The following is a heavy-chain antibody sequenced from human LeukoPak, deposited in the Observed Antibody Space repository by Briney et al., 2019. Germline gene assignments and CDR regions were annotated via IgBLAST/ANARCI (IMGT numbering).Heavy chain of an antibody. Sequence: PGGSLRLSCAASGFTFSSYAMHWVRQAPGKGLEWVAVISYDGSNKYYAGSVKGRFTISRDNSKNTLYLQMNSLRAEDTAVYYCARERIAAAGTIDPWGQGTLVTVSS. J-gene: IGHJ5*02. D-gene: IGHD6-13*01. CDR2: ISYDGSNK. V-gene: IGHV3-30-3*01. CDR3: ARERIAAAGTIDP. CDR1: GFTFSSYA.